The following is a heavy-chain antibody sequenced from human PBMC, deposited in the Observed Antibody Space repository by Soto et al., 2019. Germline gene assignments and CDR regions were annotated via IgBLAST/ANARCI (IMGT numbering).Heavy chain of an antibody. CDR3: ARESRFLEWLSLNWFDP. D-gene: IGHD3-3*01. V-gene: IGHV3-74*01. Sequence: PGGSLRLSCAASGFTFSSYWMHWVRQAPGKGLVWVSRINGDGSTTTYADSVKGRFIISRDNAKNMLYLQMNSLTAEDTAVYYCARESRFLEWLSLNWFDPWGQGTLVTVSS. CDR1: GFTFSSYW. CDR2: INGDGSTT. J-gene: IGHJ5*02.